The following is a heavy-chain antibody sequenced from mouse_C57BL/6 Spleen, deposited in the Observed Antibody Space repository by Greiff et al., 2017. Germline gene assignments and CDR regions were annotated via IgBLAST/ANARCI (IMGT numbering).Heavy chain of an antibody. CDR2: INPGSGGT. CDR3: ARELRLGGY. J-gene: IGHJ2*01. CDR1: GYAFTNYL. Sequence: QVQLKQSGAELVRPGTSVKVSCKASGYAFTNYLIEWVKQRPGQGLEWIGVINPGSGGTNYNEKFKGKATLTADKSSSTAYMQLSSLTSEDSAVYFCARELRLGGYWGQGTTLTVSS. V-gene: IGHV1-54*01. D-gene: IGHD3-2*02.